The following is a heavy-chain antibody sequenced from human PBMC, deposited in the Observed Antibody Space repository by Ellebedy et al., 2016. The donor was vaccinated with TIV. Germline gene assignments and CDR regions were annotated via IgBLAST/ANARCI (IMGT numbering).Heavy chain of an antibody. Sequence: KVSCXGSGYSFTSYWIGWVRQMPGKGLEWMGIIYPGDSDTRYSPSFQGQVTISADKSISTAYLQWSSLKASDTAMYYCARQWGYWNNNWFDPWGQGTLVTVSS. J-gene: IGHJ5*02. CDR3: ARQWGYWNNNWFDP. CDR1: GYSFTSYW. V-gene: IGHV5-51*01. D-gene: IGHD1/OR15-1a*01. CDR2: IYPGDSDT.